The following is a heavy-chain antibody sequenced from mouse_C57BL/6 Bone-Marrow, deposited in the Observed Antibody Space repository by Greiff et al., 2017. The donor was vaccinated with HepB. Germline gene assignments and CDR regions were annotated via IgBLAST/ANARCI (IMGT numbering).Heavy chain of an antibody. J-gene: IGHJ3*01. D-gene: IGHD1-1*01. Sequence: VQRVESGAELARPGASVKLSCKASGYTFTSYGISWVKQRTGQGLEWIGEIYPRSGNTYYNEKFKGKATLTADKSSSTAYMELRSLTSEDSAVYFCAREYYYGSSYWGQGTLVTVSA. V-gene: IGHV1-81*01. CDR1: GYTFTSYG. CDR3: AREYYYGSSY. CDR2: IYPRSGNT.